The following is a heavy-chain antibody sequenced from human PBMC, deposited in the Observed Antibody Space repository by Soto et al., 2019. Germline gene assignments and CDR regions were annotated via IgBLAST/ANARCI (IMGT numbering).Heavy chain of an antibody. V-gene: IGHV4-30-4*01. CDR3: ARGISKYGSWYEPHPWFAA. Sequence: SETLSLTCNVSGGPIYSPDYYWSWIRQSPGKGLEWIGYLYFNGGTQYNPSLRTPVSMSLDTSKKHFSLKMRSVTAADTAVYYCARGISKYGSWYEPHPWFAAWGQGALVPVSS. CDR1: GGPIYSPDYY. D-gene: IGHD6-13*01. CDR2: LYFNGGT. J-gene: IGHJ5*02.